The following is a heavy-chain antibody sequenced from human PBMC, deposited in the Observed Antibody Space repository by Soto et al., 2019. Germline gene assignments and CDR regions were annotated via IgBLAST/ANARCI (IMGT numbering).Heavy chain of an antibody. V-gene: IGHV1-46*03. D-gene: IGHD1-1*01. CDR3: TADPPNEENDAFDI. J-gene: IGHJ3*02. Sequence: VQLVQSGAEVKKPGASVKFSCKASGYSSTTYFIHWVRQAPGQGLEWMGVIHPSAGVTNYAQKSHGRFIMTKETSTNTVSIELSSVRSDDTAVYYCTADPPNEENDAFDIWGQGTIVTVSS. CDR1: GYSSTTYF. CDR2: IHPSAGVT.